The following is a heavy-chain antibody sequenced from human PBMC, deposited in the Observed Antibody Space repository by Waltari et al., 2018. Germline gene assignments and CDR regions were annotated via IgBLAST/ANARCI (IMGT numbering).Heavy chain of an antibody. V-gene: IGHV4-34*01. D-gene: IGHD3-22*01. CDR3: ARRSPISVIVPDEGPFDL. J-gene: IGHJ3*01. CDR2: INQSGDT. CDR1: GGSFSGYY. Sequence: QVHLQQWGAGLLKPSETLSLTCAVSGGSFSGYYWSWIRQSPGRGLEWVGEINQSGDTNYSPSHKSRVTTSLDTSTNTFSLKGKLVTAADTAMYFCARRSPISVIVPDEGPFDLWGLGTMVTVSS.